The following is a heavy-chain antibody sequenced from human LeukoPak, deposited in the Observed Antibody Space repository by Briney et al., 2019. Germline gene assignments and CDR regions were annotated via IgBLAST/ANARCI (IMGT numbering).Heavy chain of an antibody. Sequence: PGGSLRLSCAASGFTFSSYWMSWVRQAPGKGLEWVANIKQDGSEKQYVDSVKGRFAISRDNAENSLYLQMNSLKAEDTAVYYCARDRGNRFLEWVFDYWGQGTLVTVSS. V-gene: IGHV3-7*01. CDR1: GFTFSSYW. J-gene: IGHJ4*02. CDR2: IKQDGSEK. CDR3: ARDRGNRFLEWVFDY. D-gene: IGHD3-3*01.